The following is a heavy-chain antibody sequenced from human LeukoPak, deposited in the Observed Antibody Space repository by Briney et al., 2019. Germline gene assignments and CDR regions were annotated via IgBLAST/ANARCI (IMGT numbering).Heavy chain of an antibody. J-gene: IGHJ4*02. CDR2: IKDDGSEK. Sequence: PGGSLRLSCAASGFNFKYYWMSWVRQAPGKGLEWVANIKDDGSEKYYVDSVKGRFTISRDNAKDSLYLQMDSLSAEDTAVYYCARDGKGDRQPFLFDSWGQGTLVIVSS. CDR1: GFNFKYYW. D-gene: IGHD3-16*01. V-gene: IGHV3-7*01. CDR3: ARDGKGDRQPFLFDS.